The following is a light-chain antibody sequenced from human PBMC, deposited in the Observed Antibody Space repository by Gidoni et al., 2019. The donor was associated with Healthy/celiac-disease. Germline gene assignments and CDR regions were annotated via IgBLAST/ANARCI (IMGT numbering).Light chain of an antibody. CDR2: CAS. J-gene: IGKJ1*01. Sequence: EIVMTQSPATLSVAPGERATLSCSPSQSVSSYLAWYQQKPGQAPRLLIYCASTRATGIPARFSGSGSGKEFTLTISSLQSEDFAVYYCQQYNNWEWTFGQGTKVEIK. V-gene: IGKV3-15*01. CDR1: QSVSSY. CDR3: QQYNNWEWT.